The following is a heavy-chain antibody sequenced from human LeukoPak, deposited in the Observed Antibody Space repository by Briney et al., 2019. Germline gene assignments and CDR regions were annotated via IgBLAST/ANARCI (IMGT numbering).Heavy chain of an antibody. V-gene: IGHV1-2*02. J-gene: IGHJ3*02. CDR3: ATDPSGSHASVAFDI. Sequence: ASVKVSCKASGYTFTGYYMHWVRQAPGQGLEWMGWINPNSGGTNYAQKFQGRVTMTRDTSISTAYMELSRLRSDDTAVYYCATDPSGSHASVAFDIWGQGTMVTVSS. D-gene: IGHD1-26*01. CDR2: INPNSGGT. CDR1: GYTFTGYY.